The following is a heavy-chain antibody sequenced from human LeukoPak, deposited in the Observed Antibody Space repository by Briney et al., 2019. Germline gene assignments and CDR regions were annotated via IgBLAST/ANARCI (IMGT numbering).Heavy chain of an antibody. Sequence: PGGSLRLSCAASGFTFSTYAMIWVRQAPGKELEWVSVIGGSGSYTYYADSVKGRFTISRDNSKDTLYLQMNSLRAEDTAVYYCARDGIGYSWCGDCYVLDSWGKGTPVTVSS. J-gene: IGHJ4*02. D-gene: IGHD2-21*02. CDR3: ARDGIGYSWCGDCYVLDS. CDR2: IGGSGSYT. V-gene: IGHV3-23*01. CDR1: GFTFSTYA.